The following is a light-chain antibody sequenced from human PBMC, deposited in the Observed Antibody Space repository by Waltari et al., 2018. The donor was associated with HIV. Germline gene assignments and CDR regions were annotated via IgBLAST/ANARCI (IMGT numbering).Light chain of an antibody. Sequence: QSVVTQPTSVSGTPGQTVTISCSGSTSNIGNNRVSWYQHLPGTAPKLLMFSSHERPSGVPDRFSGSKSGTSASLAISGLQSEDEADYYCATWDDSLNAWVFGGGTKLTVL. CDR2: SSH. V-gene: IGLV1-44*01. CDR1: TSNIGNNR. CDR3: ATWDDSLNAWV. J-gene: IGLJ3*02.